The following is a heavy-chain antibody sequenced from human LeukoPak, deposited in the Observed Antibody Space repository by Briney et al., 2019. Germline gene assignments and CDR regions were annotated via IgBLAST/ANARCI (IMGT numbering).Heavy chain of an antibody. V-gene: IGHV1-69*01. J-gene: IGHJ6*02. CDR3: ARVRELDAYYYCYALDV. CDR1: GGTFSSYG. D-gene: IGHD5-24*01. Sequence: KASGGTFSSYGITWVRQAPGQGLEWMGGIIPMFGTANYAQMFQGRVTITADESTRTSHMELSSLRPDDTAVYYCARVRELDAYYYCYALDVWGQGTTVIVSS. CDR2: IIPMFGTA.